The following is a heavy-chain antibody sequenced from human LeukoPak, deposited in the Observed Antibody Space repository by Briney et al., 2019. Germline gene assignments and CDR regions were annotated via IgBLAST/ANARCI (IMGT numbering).Heavy chain of an antibody. V-gene: IGHV4-4*02. CDR3: ARRRTTAMATKAYYFDY. CDR1: GGSISSSNW. J-gene: IGHJ4*02. CDR2: IYHSGST. Sequence: PSETLSLTCAVSGGSISSSNWWSWVRQPPGKGLEWIGEIYHSGSTNYNPSLKSRVTISVDKSKNQFSLKLSSVTAADTAVYYCARRRTTAMATKAYYFDYWGQGTLVTVSS. D-gene: IGHD5-18*01.